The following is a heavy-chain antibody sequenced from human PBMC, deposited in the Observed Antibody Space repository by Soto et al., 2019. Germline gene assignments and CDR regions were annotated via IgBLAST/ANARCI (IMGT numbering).Heavy chain of an antibody. CDR2: IFPGDSDT. D-gene: IGHD2-2*01. V-gene: IGHV5-51*01. J-gene: IGHJ4*02. Sequence: GESLKISCKGSGYSFTSYWIGWVRQMPGKGLEWMGIIFPGDSDTSNSPSFQGQVTISADKSISTAYLQWSSLKASDTAMYYCARQSRRGPCCGDFDYWGQGTLVTVSS. CDR1: GYSFTSYW. CDR3: ARQSRRGPCCGDFDY.